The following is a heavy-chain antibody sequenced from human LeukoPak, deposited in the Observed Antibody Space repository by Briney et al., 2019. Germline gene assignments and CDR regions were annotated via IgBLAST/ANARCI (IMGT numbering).Heavy chain of an antibody. CDR2: FDPEDGET. Sequence: EASVKVSCKASGYTLTELSMHWVRQAPGKGLEWMGGFDPEDGETIYAQKFQGRVTMTEDTSTDTAYMGLSSLRSEDTAVYYCAKISGSYGLRYWGQGTLVTVSS. CDR3: AKISGSYGLRY. D-gene: IGHD1-26*01. J-gene: IGHJ4*02. CDR1: GYTLTELS. V-gene: IGHV1-24*01.